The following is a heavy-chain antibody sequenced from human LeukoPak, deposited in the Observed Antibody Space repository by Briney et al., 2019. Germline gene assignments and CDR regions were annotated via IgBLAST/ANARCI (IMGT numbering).Heavy chain of an antibody. Sequence: GGSLRLSCAASGFTFSGSAMHWVRQASGKGLEWVGRIRSKANSYATAYAASVKGRFTISRDDSKNTAYLQMNSLKTEDTAVYYCTRGTGMVGATVEYWGQGTLVTVSS. V-gene: IGHV3-73*01. J-gene: IGHJ4*02. D-gene: IGHD1-26*01. CDR1: GFTFSGSA. CDR3: TRGTGMVGATVEY. CDR2: IRSKANSYAT.